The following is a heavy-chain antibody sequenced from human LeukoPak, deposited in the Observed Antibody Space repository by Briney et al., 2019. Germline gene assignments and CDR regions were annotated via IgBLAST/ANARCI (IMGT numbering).Heavy chain of an antibody. CDR1: GYSFTNYW. CDR2: IYPGDSDT. V-gene: IGHV5-51*01. D-gene: IGHD2-2*01. J-gene: IGHJ4*02. Sequence: GESLKISCKGSGYSFTNYWIAWVRQMPGRGLEWMGIIYPGDSDTRYSPSFQGQVTISGDRSISTAYLQWSSLKASGTAMYYCARGRYCTSTSCSHFDYWGQGTLVTVSS. CDR3: ARGRYCTSTSCSHFDY.